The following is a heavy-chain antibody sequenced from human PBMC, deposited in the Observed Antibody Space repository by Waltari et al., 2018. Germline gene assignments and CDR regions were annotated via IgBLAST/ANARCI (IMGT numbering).Heavy chain of an antibody. CDR2: MDNDGRTA. D-gene: IGHD4-4*01. Sequence: EVQVVESGGGLVQPGGSLRLSCEASGFTFSSYWMHWVRQAPRKGLVWVSRMDNDGRTAKYADSVRGRFTVSRDNARNTLYLQMNSLRAEDTAVYYCARDLLTPSVSYFGMDLWGQGTTVTVSS. CDR1: GFTFSSYW. V-gene: IGHV3-74*01. CDR3: ARDLLTPSVSYFGMDL. J-gene: IGHJ6*02.